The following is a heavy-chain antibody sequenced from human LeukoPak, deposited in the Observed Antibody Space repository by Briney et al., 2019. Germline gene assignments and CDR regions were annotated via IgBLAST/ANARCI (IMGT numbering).Heavy chain of an antibody. CDR3: AREGGRTVAGTFDN. D-gene: IGHD6-19*01. CDR2: INSDGSST. J-gene: IGHJ4*02. CDR1: GFTFSSYW. V-gene: IGHV3-74*01. Sequence: PGGSLRLSCAASGFTFSSYWMHWVRQAPGKGLVWVSRINSDGSSTSYADSVKGRFTISRDNAKNTLYMEVNSLRAEDTAVYYCAREGGRTVAGTFDNWGQGTLVTVSS.